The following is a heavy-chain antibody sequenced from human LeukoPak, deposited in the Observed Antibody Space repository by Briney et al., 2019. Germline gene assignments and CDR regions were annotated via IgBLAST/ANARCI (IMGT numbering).Heavy chain of an antibody. CDR3: ARDVFIVATITSSGD. Sequence: PGGSLRLSCAATGFTFSSYSMNWVRQAPGKGLEWASSISSSSSYIYYADSVKGRFTISRDNAKNSLYLQMNSLRAEDTAVYYCARDVFIVATITSSGDWGQGTLVTVSS. CDR2: ISSSSSYI. CDR1: GFTFSSYS. D-gene: IGHD5-12*01. V-gene: IGHV3-21*01. J-gene: IGHJ4*02.